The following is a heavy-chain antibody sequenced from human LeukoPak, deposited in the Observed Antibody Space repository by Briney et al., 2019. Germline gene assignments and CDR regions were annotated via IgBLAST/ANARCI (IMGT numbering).Heavy chain of an antibody. J-gene: IGHJ4*02. CDR1: GGSLNDYY. Sequence: PSETLSLTCAVYGGSLNDYYWSWIRQSPGKGLEWIGEVNHSGSANYNPSLKSRVSISVDMSKNQFSLKVSSVTAADTAVYFCARHGYSIHLLDSWGQGILVTVSS. V-gene: IGHV4-34*01. D-gene: IGHD5-24*01. CDR2: VNHSGSA. CDR3: ARHGYSIHLLDS.